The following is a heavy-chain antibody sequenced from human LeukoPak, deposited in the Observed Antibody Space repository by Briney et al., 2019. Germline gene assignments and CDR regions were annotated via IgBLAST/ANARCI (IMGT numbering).Heavy chain of an antibody. V-gene: IGHV4-39*02. J-gene: IGHJ4*02. CDR2: TYYTGSA. Sequence: SSETLSLTCTVSGGSITSGSYHWGWIRQSPGKGLEWIGNTYYTGSAYYRPSLQSRVSISVDTSKKEFSLKLTSVTAADTAVYYCARDRDGYAYSFDYWGQGALVTVSS. CDR1: GGSITSGSYH. D-gene: IGHD5-24*01. CDR3: ARDRDGYAYSFDY.